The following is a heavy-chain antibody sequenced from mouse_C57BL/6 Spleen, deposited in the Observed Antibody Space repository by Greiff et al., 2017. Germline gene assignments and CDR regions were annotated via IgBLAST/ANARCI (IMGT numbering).Heavy chain of an antibody. V-gene: IGHV5-17*01. Sequence: EVKLMESGGGLVKPGGSLKLSCAASGFTFSDYGMHWVRQAPEKGLEWVAYISSGSSTIYYADTVKGRFTISRDNAKDTLFLQMTSLRSEDTAMYYCARKAQATSLDYWGQGTTLTVSS. D-gene: IGHD3-2*02. CDR3: ARKAQATSLDY. CDR2: ISSGSSTI. J-gene: IGHJ2*01. CDR1: GFTFSDYG.